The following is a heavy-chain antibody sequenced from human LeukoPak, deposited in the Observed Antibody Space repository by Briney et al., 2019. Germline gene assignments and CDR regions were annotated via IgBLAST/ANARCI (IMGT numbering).Heavy chain of an antibody. D-gene: IGHD5-18*01. V-gene: IGHV5-51*01. Sequence: GESLKISWKGSGYSFTSYWIAWVGQMPGKGLGWIGIIYPGDSDTRYSPSFQGQVTISADKSISTAYLQWSSLKASDTAMYYCARLRSGGYSYYYWGQGTLVTVSS. CDR1: GYSFTSYW. CDR3: ARLRSGGYSYYY. CDR2: IYPGDSDT. J-gene: IGHJ4*02.